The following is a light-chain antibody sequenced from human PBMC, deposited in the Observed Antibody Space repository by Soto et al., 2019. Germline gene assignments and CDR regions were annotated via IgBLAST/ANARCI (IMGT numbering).Light chain of an antibody. CDR1: QSLLHSNGYNY. CDR2: LGS. Sequence: DIVMTQSPLSLPVTPGEPASISCRSSQSLLHSNGYNYLDWYLQKPGQSPQLLIYLGSNRASGVHDRFKGSGSGTDFTLKISRVEAEDVGVYYCMQALQTPYTFGQGTKLEIK. J-gene: IGKJ2*01. V-gene: IGKV2-28*01. CDR3: MQALQTPYT.